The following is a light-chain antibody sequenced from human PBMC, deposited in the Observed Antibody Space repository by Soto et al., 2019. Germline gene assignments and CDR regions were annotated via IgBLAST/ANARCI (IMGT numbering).Light chain of an antibody. Sequence: DIQMTQSPSTLSASVGGRVTITCRASQSVGTWVAWYQQKPGKAPELLIYDASTLESGVPSRFSGSGSATEFTLTISSLQPDDFAAYYCQQYNNYWTFGQGTKVDIK. CDR2: DAS. CDR3: QQYNNYWT. J-gene: IGKJ1*01. CDR1: QSVGTW. V-gene: IGKV1-5*01.